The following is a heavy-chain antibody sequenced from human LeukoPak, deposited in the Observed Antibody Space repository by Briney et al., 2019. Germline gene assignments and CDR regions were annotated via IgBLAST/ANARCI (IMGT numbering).Heavy chain of an antibody. J-gene: IGHJ3*02. V-gene: IGHV3-7*01. CDR2: IKQDGSEK. CDR1: GFTFSSYW. CDR3: ARDPYYYNSGSFAAFDI. D-gene: IGHD3-10*01. Sequence: GGSLRLSCAASGFTFSSYWMSWVRQAPGKGLEWVANIKQDGSEKYYVDSVKGRFTISRDNAKNSLYLQMNSLRAEDTALYYCARDPYYYNSGSFAAFDIWGQGTMVTVSS.